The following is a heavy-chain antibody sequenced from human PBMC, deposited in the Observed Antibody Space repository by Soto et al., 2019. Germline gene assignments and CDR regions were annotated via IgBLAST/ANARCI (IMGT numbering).Heavy chain of an antibody. CDR3: ARSPTFYNYVWGNSTY. J-gene: IGHJ4*02. Sequence: LTNSVDEGSFIHYRGSWIRQNPGKGLEWIGEVNLSGNTYYNPSFKTRVTMSVDASKNQFSLKMGSLTAADTAIYYCARSPTFYNYVWGNSTYWGQGALVT. V-gene: IGHV4-34*01. CDR2: VNLSGNT. CDR1: EGSFIHYR. D-gene: IGHD3-16*01.